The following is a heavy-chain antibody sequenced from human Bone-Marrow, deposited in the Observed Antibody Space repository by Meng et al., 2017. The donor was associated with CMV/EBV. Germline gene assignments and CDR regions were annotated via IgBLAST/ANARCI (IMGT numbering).Heavy chain of an antibody. J-gene: IGHJ4*02. D-gene: IGHD2-2*01. CDR3: TTVGYCSSTSCSHFDY. CDR1: GFTFSNAW. V-gene: IGHV3-15*01. Sequence: GESLKISCAASGFTFSNAWMSWVRQAPGKGLEWVGRIKSKTDGGTKDYAAPVKGRFTISRDDSKNTLYLQMNSWKTEDTAVYYCTTVGYCSSTSCSHFDYWGQGTLVTVSS. CDR2: IKSKTDGGTK.